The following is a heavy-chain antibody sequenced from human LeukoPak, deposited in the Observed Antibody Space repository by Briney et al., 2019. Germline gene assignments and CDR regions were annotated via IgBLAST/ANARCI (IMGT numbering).Heavy chain of an antibody. Sequence: SETLSLTCTVSGGSISSHYWSWIRQPPGKGLEWSGYIYYSGSTNYNPSLKSRVTISVDTSKNQFSLKLSSVTAADTAVYYCARDYGDYSKDAFDIWGQGTMVTVSS. CDR2: IYYSGST. D-gene: IGHD4-17*01. CDR3: ARDYGDYSKDAFDI. V-gene: IGHV4-59*11. CDR1: GGSISSHY. J-gene: IGHJ3*02.